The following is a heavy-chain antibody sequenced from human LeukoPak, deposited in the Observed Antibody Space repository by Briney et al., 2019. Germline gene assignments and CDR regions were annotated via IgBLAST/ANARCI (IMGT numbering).Heavy chain of an antibody. CDR3: ASEFWSGYTYLFHFDY. J-gene: IGHJ4*02. CDR2: IYYSGST. CDR1: GGSISSSSYY. Sequence: SETLSLTCTVSGGSISSSSYYWGWIRQPPGKGLEWIGSIYYSGSTYYNPSLKSRVTISVDTSKNQFTLKLSSVTAADTAVYYCASEFWSGYTYLFHFDYWGQGTLVTVSS. V-gene: IGHV4-39*01. D-gene: IGHD3-3*01.